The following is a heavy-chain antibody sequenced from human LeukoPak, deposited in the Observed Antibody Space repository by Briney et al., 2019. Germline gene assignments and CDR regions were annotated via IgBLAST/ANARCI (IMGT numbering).Heavy chain of an antibody. CDR1: GFTFSSCG. V-gene: IGHV3-33*06. J-gene: IGHJ4*01. CDR3: AKPXXXXXSXXXEY. CDR2: IWNDGSYK. Sequence: TGGSLRLSCAASGFTFSSCGMHWVRQAPGKGLEWVAVIWNDGSYKYYADSVKGRFTISRDNSKNTLYLEMNSLRAEDTAVYYCAKPXXXXXSXXXEYXGXGXLVTVSS.